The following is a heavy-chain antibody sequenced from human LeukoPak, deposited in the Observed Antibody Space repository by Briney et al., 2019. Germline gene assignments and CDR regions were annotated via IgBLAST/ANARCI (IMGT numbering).Heavy chain of an antibody. CDR3: ARSQRGDVDGFDY. J-gene: IGHJ4*02. CDR1: GYTFTSYA. V-gene: IGHV1-3*01. D-gene: IGHD3/OR15-3a*01. CDR2: INAGNGNT. Sequence: ASVKVSCKASGYTFTSYAMHWVRQAPGQRLEWMGWINAGNGNTKYSQKFQGRVTITRDTSASTAYMELSSLRSEDTAVYYCARSQRGDVDGFDYWGQGTLVTVSS.